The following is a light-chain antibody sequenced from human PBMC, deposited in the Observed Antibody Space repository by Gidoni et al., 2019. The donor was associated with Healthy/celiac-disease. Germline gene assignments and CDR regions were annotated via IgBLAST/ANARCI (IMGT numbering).Light chain of an antibody. CDR1: SSDVGGYNY. J-gene: IGLJ2*01. CDR3: SSYTSSSTLL. CDR2: EVS. V-gene: IGLV2-14*01. Sequence: QSALTQPASVSGSPGQSITISCTGTSSDVGGYNYVSWYQQPPGKAPKLMISEVSNRPSGVPDRFSGSKSGNTASLTISGLQAEDEADYYCSSYTSSSTLLFGGGTKLTVL.